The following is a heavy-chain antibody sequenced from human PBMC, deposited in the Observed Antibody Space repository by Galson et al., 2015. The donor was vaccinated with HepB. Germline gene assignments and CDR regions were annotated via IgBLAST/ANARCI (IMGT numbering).Heavy chain of an antibody. Sequence: SLRLSCAASGFTFSPYAMHWVRQAPGKGLEWVGIIPYDGSHQYYGDSVKGRFTISRDNSKNTLYLQMHSLRGTDTAVYYCARDSGWYYDLWGRGTLVTVSS. D-gene: IGHD3-10*01. CDR1: GFTFSPYA. J-gene: IGHJ2*01. CDR3: ARDSGWYYDL. V-gene: IGHV3-30*03. CDR2: IPYDGSHQ.